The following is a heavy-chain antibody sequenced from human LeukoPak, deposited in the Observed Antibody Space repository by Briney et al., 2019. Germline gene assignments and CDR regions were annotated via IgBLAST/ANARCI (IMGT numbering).Heavy chain of an antibody. CDR2: ISAYNGNT. Sequence: APVKVSCKASGYTFTNYGISWVRQAPGQGLEWMGWISAYNGNTNYAQNFQGTVTMTTDTSTSTAYMELRSLRSDDTAVYYCARDLRGWTYYFDYWGQGTLVTVSS. J-gene: IGHJ4*02. V-gene: IGHV1-18*01. CDR1: GYTFTNYG. D-gene: IGHD5/OR15-5a*01. CDR3: ARDLRGWTYYFDY.